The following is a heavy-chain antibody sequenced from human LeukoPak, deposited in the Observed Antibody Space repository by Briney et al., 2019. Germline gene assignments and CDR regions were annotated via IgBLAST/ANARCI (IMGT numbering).Heavy chain of an antibody. CDR3: ARFSGSYPYYFDY. Sequence: SETLSLTCTVSGGSISSCYWSWIRQPPGKGLEWIGYMYYSGSTNYNPSLKSRVTISVDTSKNQFSLKLSSVTAADTAVYYCARFSGSYPYYFDYWGQGTLVTVSS. D-gene: IGHD1-26*01. V-gene: IGHV4-59*01. J-gene: IGHJ4*02. CDR2: MYYSGST. CDR1: GGSISSCY.